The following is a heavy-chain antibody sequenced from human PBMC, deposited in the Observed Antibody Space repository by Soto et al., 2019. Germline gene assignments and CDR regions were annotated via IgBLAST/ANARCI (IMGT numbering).Heavy chain of an antibody. CDR3: ARGRGAAAGT. J-gene: IGHJ4*02. Sequence: ASVKVSCKASGYSFTDYHIHWVRQAPGQGLEWMGWMNPNSGNTGYAQKFQGRVTMTRNTSISTAYMELSSLRSEDTAVYYCARGRGAAAGTWGQGTLVTVSS. CDR2: MNPNSGNT. V-gene: IGHV1-8*02. CDR1: GYSFTDYH. D-gene: IGHD6-13*01.